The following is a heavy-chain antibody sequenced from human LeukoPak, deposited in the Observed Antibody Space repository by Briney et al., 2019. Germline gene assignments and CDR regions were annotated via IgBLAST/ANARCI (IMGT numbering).Heavy chain of an antibody. CDR3: ARDIIRITTVTKGEAFDI. Sequence: HPGGSLRLSCAASGFIVSDHYMGWVRQAPGKGLEWVSYISSSSSTIYYADSVKGRFTISRDNAKNSLYLQMNSLRAEDTAVYYCARDIIRITTVTKGEAFDIWGQGTMVTVSS. J-gene: IGHJ3*02. CDR1: GFIVSDHY. CDR2: ISSSSSTI. V-gene: IGHV3-48*04. D-gene: IGHD4-17*01.